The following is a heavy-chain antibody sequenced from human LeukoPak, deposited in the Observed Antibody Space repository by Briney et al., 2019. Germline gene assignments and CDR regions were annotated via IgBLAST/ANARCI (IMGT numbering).Heavy chain of an antibody. J-gene: IGHJ4*02. CDR3: ARGPPESSNSDY. CDR2: MNPNSAST. CDR1: GYTFTSYD. D-gene: IGHD6-13*01. V-gene: IGHV1-8*01. Sequence: VSVKVSCKASGYTFTSYDINWVRQATGQGLEWMGWMNPNSASTGYAQKFQGRVTMTRNTSISTAYMELSSLRSEDTAVYYCARGPPESSNSDYWGQGTLVTVSS.